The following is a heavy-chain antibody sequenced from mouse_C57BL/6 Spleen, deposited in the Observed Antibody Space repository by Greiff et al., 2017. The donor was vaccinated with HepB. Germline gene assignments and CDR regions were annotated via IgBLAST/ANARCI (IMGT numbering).Heavy chain of an antibody. CDR1: GYTFTSYW. V-gene: IGHV1-50*01. J-gene: IGHJ4*01. CDR2: IDPSDSYT. CDR3: ARDWSMDY. Sequence: VQLQQPGAELVKPGASVKLSCKASGYTFTSYWMQWVKQRPGQGLEWIGEIDPSDSYTNYNQKFKGKATLTVDTSSSTAYMQLSSLTSDDSAVYYCARDWSMDYWGQGTSVTVSS. D-gene: IGHD4-1*01.